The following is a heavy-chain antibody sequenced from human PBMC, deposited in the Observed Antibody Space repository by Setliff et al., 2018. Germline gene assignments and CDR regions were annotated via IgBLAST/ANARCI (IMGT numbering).Heavy chain of an antibody. D-gene: IGHD6-13*01. Sequence: SETLSLTCAVYGGSFSTYYWIWIRQPPGKGLEWIGEINHSGSTNYNPSLKSRVTISVDTSKNQFSLKLSSVTAADTAVYYCARLPLAVGSSRWQPVGARLAHSTTIDYWGQGTLVTAPQ. V-gene: IGHV4-34*01. CDR1: GGSFSTYY. CDR2: INHSGST. CDR3: ARLPLAVGSSRWQPVGARLAHSTTIDY. J-gene: IGHJ4*02.